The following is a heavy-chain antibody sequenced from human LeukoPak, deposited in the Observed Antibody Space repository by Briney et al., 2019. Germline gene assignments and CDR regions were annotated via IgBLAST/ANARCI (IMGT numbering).Heavy chain of an antibody. CDR3: AATLDAQIQLLDY. J-gene: IGHJ4*02. Sequence: ASVKVSCKASGFTFTSSAVQWVRQARGQRLEWIGWIFVGSGNTNYAQKFQERVTITRDMSTSTAYMELSSLRSEDTAVYYCAATLDAQIQLLDYWGQGTLVTVSS. CDR2: IFVGSGNT. CDR1: GFTFTSSA. V-gene: IGHV1-58*01. D-gene: IGHD5-18*01.